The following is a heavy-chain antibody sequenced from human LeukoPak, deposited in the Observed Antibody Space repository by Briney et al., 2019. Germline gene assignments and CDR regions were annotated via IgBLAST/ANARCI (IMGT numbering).Heavy chain of an antibody. CDR1: GYTFTGNY. J-gene: IGHJ5*02. Sequence: ASVKVSCKASGYTFTGNYMHWVRQAPGQGLEWMGWINPNSGGTNYAQKFQGRVTMTRDTSISTAYMELSRLRSDDTAVYYCARCPEYSVGATRGGWFDPWGQGTLVTVSS. CDR3: ARCPEYSVGATRGGWFDP. D-gene: IGHD1-26*01. CDR2: INPNSGGT. V-gene: IGHV1-2*02.